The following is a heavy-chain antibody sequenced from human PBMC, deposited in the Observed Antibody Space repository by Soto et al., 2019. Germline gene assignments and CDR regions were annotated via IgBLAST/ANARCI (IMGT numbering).Heavy chain of an antibody. CDR3: ARVPGLWPSRWPQRSVYYYCGLLV. V-gene: IGHV3-30-3*01. J-gene: IGHJ6*02. CDR2: ISYDGSNK. D-gene: IGHD6-13*01. CDR1: GFTFSSYA. Sequence: GGSLRLSCAASGFTFSSYAMHWVRQAPGKGLEWVAVISYDGSNKYYADSVNGRFTISRDNYKNTLYLQMNILRAEDTAVYYCARVPGLWPSRWPQRSVYYYCGLLVWRE.